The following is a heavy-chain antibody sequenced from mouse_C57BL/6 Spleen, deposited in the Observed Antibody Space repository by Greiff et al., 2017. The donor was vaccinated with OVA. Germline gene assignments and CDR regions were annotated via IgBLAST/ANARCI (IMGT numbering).Heavy chain of an antibody. V-gene: IGHV1-69*01. CDR3: ARSLLRRRFFDV. J-gene: IGHJ1*03. CDR2: IDPSDSYT. CDR1: GYTFTSYW. Sequence: QVHVKQPGAELVMPGASVKLSCKASGYTFTSYWMHWVKQRPGQGLEWIGEIDPSDSYTNYNQKFKGKSTLTVDKSSSTAYMQLSSLTSEDSAVYYCARSLLRRRFFDVWGTGTTVTVSS. D-gene: IGHD1-2*01.